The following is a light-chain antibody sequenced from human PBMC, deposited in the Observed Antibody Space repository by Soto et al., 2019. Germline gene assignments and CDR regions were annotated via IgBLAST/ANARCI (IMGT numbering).Light chain of an antibody. J-gene: IGLJ1*01. CDR3: AAWDDSLSGSYV. CDR2: KNN. Sequence: QSVLTQPPSASGTPGQRVTISCSGSSSNIGSHYVYWYQHLPGAAPKLLIYKNNQRPSGVPDRFSGSKSGTSASLAISGLRSEDEADYYCAAWDDSLSGSYVFGTGTKVTVL. V-gene: IGLV1-47*01. CDR1: SSNIGSHY.